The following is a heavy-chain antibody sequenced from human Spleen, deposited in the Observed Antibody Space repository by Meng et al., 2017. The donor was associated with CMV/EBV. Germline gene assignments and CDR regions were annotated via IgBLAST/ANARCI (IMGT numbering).Heavy chain of an antibody. V-gene: IGHV3-74*03. J-gene: IGHJ5*01. D-gene: IGHD1-14*01. CDR3: VRDLVGNRDS. Sequence: VDWVESGGGLVRQGGSLRLSCEYSGFTFSDYWMHWVRQAPGEGPVWVSRIDTYGTVTSYAESVRGRFTISRDNSKKTLYLQMNDLRAGDSGVYYCVRDLVGNRDSWGHGTLVTVSS. CDR1: GFTFSDYW. CDR2: IDTYGTVT.